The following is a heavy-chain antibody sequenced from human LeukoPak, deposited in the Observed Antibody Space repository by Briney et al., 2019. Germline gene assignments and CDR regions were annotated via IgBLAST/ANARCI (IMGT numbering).Heavy chain of an antibody. J-gene: IGHJ4*02. D-gene: IGHD2-2*02. CDR3: AKDVRRAEYCSATTCYTSSFDY. Sequence: PGESLRLSCAASGFRFKNFAMPWVRQAPGKGLEWVSTISASGGGAYYADSVKGRFTISRDNSKDTLSLQMNTLRAEDTAVYYCAKDVRRAEYCSATTCYTSSFDYWGQGTLVTVSS. CDR2: ISASGGGA. V-gene: IGHV3-23*01. CDR1: GFRFKNFA.